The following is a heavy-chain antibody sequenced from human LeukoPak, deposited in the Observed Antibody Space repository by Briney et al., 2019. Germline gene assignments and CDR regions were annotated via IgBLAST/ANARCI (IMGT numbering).Heavy chain of an antibody. D-gene: IGHD2-8*01. CDR1: GFTFSRYS. CDR2: IGSGGNTI. J-gene: IGHJ4*02. Sequence: PGGSLRLSCAASGFTFSRYSMNWVRQAPGKGLEWVSYIGSGGNTIYYADSVKGRFTISRDNAKNSLYLQMNSLRAEDTALYYCVRDMVYWGQGTLVTVSS. CDR3: VRDMVY. V-gene: IGHV3-48*04.